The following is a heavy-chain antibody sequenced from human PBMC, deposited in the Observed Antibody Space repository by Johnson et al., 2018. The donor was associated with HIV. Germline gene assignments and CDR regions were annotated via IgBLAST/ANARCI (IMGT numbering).Heavy chain of an antibody. V-gene: IGHV3-30*18. Sequence: QVQLVESGGGVVQPGRSLRLSCAASGFTFTNYVMHWVRQAPGKGLEWLAVISHYGRNEYYTESVGGRFTISRDTSKNTLHLQMNSLIAEDTAVNYCAKEPAVGYSGSFSGAFDIWGQGTLVTVSS. CDR3: AKEPAVGYSGSFSGAFDI. CDR2: ISHYGRNE. CDR1: GFTFTNYV. D-gene: IGHD1-26*01. J-gene: IGHJ3*02.